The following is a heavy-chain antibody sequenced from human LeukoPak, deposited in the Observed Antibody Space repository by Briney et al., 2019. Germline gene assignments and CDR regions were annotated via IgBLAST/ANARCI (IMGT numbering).Heavy chain of an antibody. CDR2: IYYSGST. D-gene: IGHD3-22*01. Sequence: SSETLSLTCTVSGGSISSYYWSWIRQPPGKGLEWIGYIYYSGSTNYNPSLKSRVTISVDTSKNQFSLKLSSVTAADTAVYYRSAITMIDWFDPWGQGTLVTVSS. J-gene: IGHJ5*02. V-gene: IGHV4-59*01. CDR1: GGSISSYY. CDR3: SAITMIDWFDP.